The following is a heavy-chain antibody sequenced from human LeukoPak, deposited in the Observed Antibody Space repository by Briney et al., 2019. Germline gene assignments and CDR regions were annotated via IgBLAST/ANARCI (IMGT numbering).Heavy chain of an antibody. CDR3: ARDPTPQSWIQLWYFDY. D-gene: IGHD5-18*01. Sequence: GGSLRLSCGASGFTFTYYGMHWVRQAPGKGLEWVTFVRSDGSDKYYADSVKGRFTFSRDNSKNTVYLQMNSLRAEETAVYYCARDPTPQSWIQLWYFDYWGQGTLVTVSS. V-gene: IGHV3-30*02. J-gene: IGHJ4*02. CDR1: GFTFTYYG. CDR2: VRSDGSDK.